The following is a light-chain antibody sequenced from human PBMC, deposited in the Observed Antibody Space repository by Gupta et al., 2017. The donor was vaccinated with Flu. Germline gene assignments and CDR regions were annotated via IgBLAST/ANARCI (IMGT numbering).Light chain of an antibody. CDR1: QSRLDSDGKTY. Sequence: DAVMTQSPLALRVTLGQTASISCRSSQSRLDSDGKTYLNGFKQRPCQAPRRLIYKVSNRYAGVTDRFGGSGSGNDLALKISRGVEEDVGVSYSRQCTHWPPISFGQGTKMEIK. J-gene: IGKJ2*03. CDR3: RQCTHWPPIS. CDR2: KVS. V-gene: IGKV2-30*01.